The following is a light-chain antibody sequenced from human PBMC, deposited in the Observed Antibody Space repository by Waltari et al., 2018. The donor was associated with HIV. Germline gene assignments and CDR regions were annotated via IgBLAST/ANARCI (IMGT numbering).Light chain of an antibody. J-gene: IGLJ1*01. CDR2: EVT. Sequence: QSALTQPASVSGSPGQSITISCTGTSSDVGGYNYVFWNQQHPGKAPKLMIYEVTNRPSGVSNRFSGSKSGNTASLTISGLQAEDEADYYCSSYTSSSTQVFGTGTKVNVL. CDR3: SSYTSSSTQV. V-gene: IGLV2-14*01. CDR1: SSDVGGYNY.